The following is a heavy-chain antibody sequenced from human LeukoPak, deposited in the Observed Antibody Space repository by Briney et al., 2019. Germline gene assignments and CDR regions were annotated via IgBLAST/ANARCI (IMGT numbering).Heavy chain of an antibody. CDR2: ISGSGGST. D-gene: IGHD6-13*01. V-gene: IGHV3-23*01. CDR3: AKHFRQLVLDAFDI. Sequence: AGSPRLFCAASGFTFSSNAISWVRHAPRKGLQWGSAISGSGGSTYYADSVKGRFTISRDNSKNTLYLQMNSLRAEDTAVYYCAKHFRQLVLDAFDIWGQGTMVTVSS. CDR1: GFTFSSNA. J-gene: IGHJ3*02.